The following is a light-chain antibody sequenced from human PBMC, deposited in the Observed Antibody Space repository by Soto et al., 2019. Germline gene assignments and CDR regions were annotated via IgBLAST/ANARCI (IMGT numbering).Light chain of an antibody. J-gene: IGKJ1*01. CDR1: QSVSSN. Sequence: IVMTQSTATVCVARGDRASLSCRASQSVSSNLAWYQQKPGQAPRLLIYGASARATGVQARFSASGSGTAFPLPIRSLPSEDFAVYYCKQYNNWRTCGQGTKVDIK. V-gene: IGKV3-15*01. CDR2: GAS. CDR3: KQYNNWRT.